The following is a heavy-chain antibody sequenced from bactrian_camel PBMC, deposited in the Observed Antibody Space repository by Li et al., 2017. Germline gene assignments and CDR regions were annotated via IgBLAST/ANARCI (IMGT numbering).Heavy chain of an antibody. CDR1: GFTFSSYA. CDR2: IQGGGTT. CDR3: AKTEYGGNWWAIGS. V-gene: IGHV3S40*01. Sequence: VQLVESGGDLVQPGGSLRLSCAASGFTFSSYALSWVRQAPGKGLERVSTIQGGGTTYYEDSVKDRFTISRDNAKNTVYLQLNSQKTEDMAMYYCAKTEYGGNWWAIGSWGQGTQVTVS. J-gene: IGHJ6*01. D-gene: IGHD6*01.